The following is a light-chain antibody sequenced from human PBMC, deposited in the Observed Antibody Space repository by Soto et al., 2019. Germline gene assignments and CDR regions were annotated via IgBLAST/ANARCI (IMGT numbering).Light chain of an antibody. J-gene: IGKJ2*01. CDR2: GAS. CDR3: QQYGVSPLMYT. V-gene: IGKV3-20*01. Sequence: EIVLMQSPGTLSLSPGERATLSCRASQSVANNYLAWYQQKPGQAPGLLIYGASSRAAGVPDRFSGSGSGTDFTLTITRLEPEDFTMYYCQQYGVSPLMYTFGQGTKLGVK. CDR1: QSVANNY.